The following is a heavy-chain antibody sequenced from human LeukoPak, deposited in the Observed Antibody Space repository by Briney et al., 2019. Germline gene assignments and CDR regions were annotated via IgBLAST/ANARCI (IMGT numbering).Heavy chain of an antibody. J-gene: IGHJ1*01. D-gene: IGHD3-22*01. Sequence: ASVKVSCKVSGYTLTELSMHWVRQAPGKGLEWMGGFDPEDGETIYAQKFQGRVTMTEDTSTDTAYMELSSLRSEDTAVYYCAIVRLHYYDSSGYFQHWGQGTLVTVSS. V-gene: IGHV1-24*01. CDR1: GYTLTELS. CDR2: FDPEDGET. CDR3: AIVRLHYYDSSGYFQH.